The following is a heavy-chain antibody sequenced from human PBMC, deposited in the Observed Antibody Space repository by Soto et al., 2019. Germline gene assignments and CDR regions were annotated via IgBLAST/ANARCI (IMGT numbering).Heavy chain of an antibody. Sequence: QVQLVESGGGVVQPGGSLRLSCAASGFTFSSYAMHWVRQAPGKGLEWVTVISYDGTNKYYADSVKGLFTISRDNSKNPLYLQTNSLRPEDTAVYYCARGPTLTHDDYWGQGTLGTVSS. V-gene: IGHV3-30-3*01. CDR1: GFTFSSYA. J-gene: IGHJ4*02. CDR3: ARGPTLTHDDY. D-gene: IGHD4-4*01. CDR2: ISYDGTNK.